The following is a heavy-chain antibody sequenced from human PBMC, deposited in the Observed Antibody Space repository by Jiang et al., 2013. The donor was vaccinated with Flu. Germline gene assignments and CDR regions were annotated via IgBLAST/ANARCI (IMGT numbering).Heavy chain of an antibody. V-gene: IGHV3-30*03. CDR1: GFTFSSYG. CDR3: ASPDAFDI. J-gene: IGHJ3*02. CDR2: ISYDGSNK. Sequence: VQLVESGGGVVQPGRSLRLSCAASGFTFSSYGMHWVRQAPGKGLEWVAVISYDGSNKYYADSVKGRFTISRDNSKNTLYLQMNSLRAEDTAVYYCASPDAFDIWGQGTMVTVSS.